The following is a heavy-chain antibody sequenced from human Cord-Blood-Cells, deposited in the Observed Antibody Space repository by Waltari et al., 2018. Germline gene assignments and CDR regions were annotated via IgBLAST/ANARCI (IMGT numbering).Heavy chain of an antibody. CDR3: AAPNSSSWYDAFDI. V-gene: IGHV5-51*03. J-gene: IGHJ3*02. Sequence: GEPLRISCKGSGSSFTSYWIGWLRRMPGKGLEWMGIIYPGDSDTRYSPSFQGQVTISADKSISTAYLQWSSLKASDTAMYYCAAPNSSSWYDAFDIWGQGTMVTVSS. CDR1: GSSFTSYW. D-gene: IGHD6-13*01. CDR2: IYPGDSDT.